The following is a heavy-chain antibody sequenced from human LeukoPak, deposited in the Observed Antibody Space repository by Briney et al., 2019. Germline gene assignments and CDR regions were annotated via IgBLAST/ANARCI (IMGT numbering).Heavy chain of an antibody. D-gene: IGHD3-22*01. CDR3: ARHSHYYDSSGYDGIFFDY. J-gene: IGHJ4*02. CDR2: IYYSGGT. V-gene: IGHV4-59*08. Sequence: PSETLSLTCTVSGGSISSYYWSWIRQPPGKGLEWIGYIYYSGGTNYNPSLKSRVTISVDTSKNQFSLKLSSVTAADTAVYYCARHSHYYDSSGYDGIFFDYWGQGTLVTVSS. CDR1: GGSISSYY.